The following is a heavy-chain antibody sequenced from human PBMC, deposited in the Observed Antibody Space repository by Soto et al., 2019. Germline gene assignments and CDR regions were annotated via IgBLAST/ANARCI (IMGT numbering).Heavy chain of an antibody. V-gene: IGHV1-2*02. CDR1: GYIFTGYY. CDR3: ATDKVAFDM. CDR2: INTKTGGT. Sequence: ASVKVSCKASGYIFTGYYIQWVRQAPGQGLEWMGWINTKTGGTKYAQKFQGRVTMTRDTSISTAYMEVSRLRSDDTAVYYCATDKVAFDMWGQGKMVTVSS. J-gene: IGHJ3*02. D-gene: IGHD3-9*01.